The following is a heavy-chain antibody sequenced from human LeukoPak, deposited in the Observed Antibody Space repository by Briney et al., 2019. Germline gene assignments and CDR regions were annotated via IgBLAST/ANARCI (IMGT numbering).Heavy chain of an antibody. CDR3: AKVLGYCTNGVCFRAFDI. CDR1: GFTFSSYA. D-gene: IGHD2-8*01. J-gene: IGHJ3*02. Sequence: GGSLRLSCAASGFTFSSYAMSWVRQAPGKGLEWVSAISGSGGSTYYADSVKGRFTISRDNSKNTLYLQMNSLRAEDTAVYYCAKVLGYCTNGVCFRAFDIWGQGTMVTVSS. V-gene: IGHV3-23*01. CDR2: ISGSGGST.